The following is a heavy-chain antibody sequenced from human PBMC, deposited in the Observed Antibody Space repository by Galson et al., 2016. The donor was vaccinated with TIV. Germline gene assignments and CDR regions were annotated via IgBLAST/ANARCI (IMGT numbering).Heavy chain of an antibody. CDR1: GGSISSSNW. CDR2: IYHSGST. J-gene: IGHJ4*02. Sequence: SETLSLTCAVSGGSISSSNWWSWVRQSPGKGLEWIGEIYHSGSTNYNPSFKGRVTISVDKSKNQFSLKVNSVTAADTAVYYCARDRSGYDFDYWGQGTLVTVSS. V-gene: IGHV4-4*02. D-gene: IGHD5-12*01. CDR3: ARDRSGYDFDY.